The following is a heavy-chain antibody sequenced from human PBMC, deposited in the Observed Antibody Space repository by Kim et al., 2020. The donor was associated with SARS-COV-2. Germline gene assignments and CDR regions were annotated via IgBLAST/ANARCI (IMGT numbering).Heavy chain of an antibody. Sequence: SVKGRFTISRDNSKSMLYLQMDSLKAKDTAMYYCTRCNGSTSCYGNWFDPWGQGTLVTVSS. J-gene: IGHJ5*02. V-gene: IGHV3-30*01. D-gene: IGHD2-2*01. CDR3: TRCNGSTSCYGNWFDP.